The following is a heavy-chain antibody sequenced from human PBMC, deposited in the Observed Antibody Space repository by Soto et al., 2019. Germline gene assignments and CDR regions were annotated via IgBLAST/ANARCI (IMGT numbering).Heavy chain of an antibody. D-gene: IGHD4-4*01. Sequence: GGSLRLSCAASGFPFSSYVMSWVRQAPGKGLEWVSGISGGGSKTFYADSVKGRFTISRDNSKNTLLLQMNSLGAEDTAVYYCAEDSNKYSSSLRGRYFDYWGQGIGVTVSS. CDR1: GFPFSSYV. V-gene: IGHV3-23*01. J-gene: IGHJ4*02. CDR3: AEDSNKYSSSLRGRYFDY. CDR2: ISGGGSKT.